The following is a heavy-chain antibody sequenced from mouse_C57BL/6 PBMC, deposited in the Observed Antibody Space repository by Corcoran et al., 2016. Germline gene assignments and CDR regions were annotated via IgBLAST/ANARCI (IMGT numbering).Heavy chain of an antibody. Sequence: EVQLQQSGPELVKPGASVKIPCKASGYTFPDYNMDWVKQSHGKSLEWIGDINPNNGGTIYNQKFKGKATLTVDKSSSTAYMELRSLTSEDTAVYYCARSGYRKDWYFDVWGTGTTVTVSS. D-gene: IGHD2-14*01. CDR3: ARSGYRKDWYFDV. J-gene: IGHJ1*03. CDR2: INPNNGGT. CDR1: GYTFPDYN. V-gene: IGHV1-18*01.